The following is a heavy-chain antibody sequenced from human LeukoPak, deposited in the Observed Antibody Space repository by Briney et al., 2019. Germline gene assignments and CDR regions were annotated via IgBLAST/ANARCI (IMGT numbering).Heavy chain of an antibody. D-gene: IGHD5-18*01. V-gene: IGHV3-64D*06. CDR3: VKTGPRDTAMSHFDY. J-gene: IGHJ4*02. CDR1: GFTFSSYA. CDR2: ISSNGGST. Sequence: PGGSLRLSCSASGFTFSSYAMHWVRQAPGKGLEYVSAISSNGGSTYYADSVKGRFTISRDNSKNTLYLQMSSLRAEDTAVYYCVKTGPRDTAMSHFDYWGQGTLVTVSP.